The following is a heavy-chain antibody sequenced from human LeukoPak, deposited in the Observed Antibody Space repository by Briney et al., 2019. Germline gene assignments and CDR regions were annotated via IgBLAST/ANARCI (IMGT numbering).Heavy chain of an antibody. D-gene: IGHD2-2*01. CDR2: ITSNGGTT. V-gene: IGHV3-64D*09. CDR3: VKTFGYCSSIGCYVFDY. CDR1: GFAFSRYA. Sequence: PGGSLRLSCSASGFAFSRYAMHWVRQAPGKGLEYVSGITSNGGTTYFADSVKGRITISRDNSKNTLYLQMSSLRTEDTAVYYCVKTFGYCSSIGCYVFDYWGQGTLVTVSS. J-gene: IGHJ4*02.